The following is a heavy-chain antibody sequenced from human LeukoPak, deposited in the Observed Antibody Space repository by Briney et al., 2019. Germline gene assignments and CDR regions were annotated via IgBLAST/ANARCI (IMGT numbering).Heavy chain of an antibody. CDR1: GGSISSSSYY. CDR2: IYYSGST. Sequence: PSETLSLTCTVSGGSISSSSYYWGWIRQPPGKGLEWIGSIYYSGSTYDNPSLKSRVTISVDTSKNQFSLKLSSVTAADTAVYYCARHSSARTYYYDSSGRYSTFDYWGQGTLVTVSS. J-gene: IGHJ4*02. D-gene: IGHD3-22*01. CDR3: ARHSSARTYYYDSSGRYSTFDY. V-gene: IGHV4-39*01.